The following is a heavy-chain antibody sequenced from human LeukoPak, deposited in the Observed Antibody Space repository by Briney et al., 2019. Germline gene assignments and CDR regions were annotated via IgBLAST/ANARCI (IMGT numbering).Heavy chain of an antibody. CDR1: GFTFSSYE. V-gene: IGHV3-48*03. CDR2: ISSSGSTI. Sequence: GGSLRLSCAASGFTFSSYEMNWLRQAPGKGLEWVSYISSSGSTIYYADSVKGRFTISRDNAKNSLYLQMNSLRAEDTAVYYCARQVVVVAATRGMDVWGQGTTVTVSS. D-gene: IGHD2-15*01. J-gene: IGHJ6*02. CDR3: ARQVVVVAATRGMDV.